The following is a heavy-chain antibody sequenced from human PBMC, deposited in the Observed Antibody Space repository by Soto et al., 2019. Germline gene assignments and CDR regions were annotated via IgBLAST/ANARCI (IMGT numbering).Heavy chain of an antibody. CDR2: IYHSGST. CDR3: AAGGGLPRYY. J-gene: IGHJ4*02. CDR1: GGSISSGGYS. Sequence: QLQLQESGSGLVKPSQTLSLTCAVSGGSISSGGYSWSWIRQPPGKGLEWIGYIYHSGSTYYNPSLKSRVPIAVARSKHQFSLKLSSVTAADTAVYYCAAGGGLPRYYWGQGTLVTVSS. D-gene: IGHD5-12*01. V-gene: IGHV4-30-2*01.